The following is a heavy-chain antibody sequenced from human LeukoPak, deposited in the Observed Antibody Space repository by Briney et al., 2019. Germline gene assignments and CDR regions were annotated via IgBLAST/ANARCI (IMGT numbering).Heavy chain of an antibody. J-gene: IGHJ4*02. CDR2: ISSSSSTI. CDR3: ARDGYCSSTSCYAVDY. Sequence: PGGFLRLSCAASGFTFSSYSMNWVRQAPGKGLEWVSYISSSSSTIYYADSVKGRFTISRDNAKNSLYLQMNSLRAEDTAVYYCARDGYCSSTSCYAVDYWGQGTLVTVSS. V-gene: IGHV3-48*01. CDR1: GFTFSSYS. D-gene: IGHD2-2*03.